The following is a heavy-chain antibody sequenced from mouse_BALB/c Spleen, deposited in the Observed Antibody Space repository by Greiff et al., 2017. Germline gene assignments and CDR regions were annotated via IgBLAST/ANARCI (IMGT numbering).Heavy chain of an antibody. CDR3: AKAGTTAIEY. V-gene: IGHV1S56*01. CDR1: GYTFTSYY. CDR2: IYPGDGST. Sequence: QVQLQQSGPELVKPGASVKMSCKASGYTFTSYYIHWVKQRPGQGLEWIGWIYPGDGSTKYNEKFKGKTTLTADKSSSTAYMLLSSLTSEDSAIYFCAKAGTTAIEYWGQGTTLTVSS. D-gene: IGHD1-2*01. J-gene: IGHJ2*01.